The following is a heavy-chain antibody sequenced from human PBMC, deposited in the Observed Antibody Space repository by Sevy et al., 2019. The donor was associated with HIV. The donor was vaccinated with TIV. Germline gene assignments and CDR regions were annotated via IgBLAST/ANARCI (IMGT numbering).Heavy chain of an antibody. V-gene: IGHV3-7*01. Sequence: GGSLRLSCAASAFTFSNYWMSWVRQAPGKGLEWVAKIKQDGSEKYYVDSVKGRFTISRDNAKNSLYLHMNSLRAEDTAVYYCASHYYDSTGYYYPLDYWGQGTLVTVSS. J-gene: IGHJ4*02. D-gene: IGHD3-22*01. CDR1: AFTFSNYW. CDR3: ASHYYDSTGYYYPLDY. CDR2: IKQDGSEK.